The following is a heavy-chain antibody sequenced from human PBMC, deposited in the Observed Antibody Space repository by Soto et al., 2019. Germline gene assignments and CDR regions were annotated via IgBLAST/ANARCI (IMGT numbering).Heavy chain of an antibody. J-gene: IGHJ6*03. CDR2: ISSNGVGT. V-gene: IGHV3-64*01. CDR1: GFTLSGYA. D-gene: IGHD6-6*01. CDR3: ARRARPDFYYMDV. Sequence: EVQLAESGGGLAQPGGSLRLSCAASGFTLSGYAMDWVRQAPGKGLEYVSGISSNGVGTYYANSVQGRFTISRDNSKNTVYLQMGSLRPEDMAVYYRARRARPDFYYMDVWGKGTTVTVS.